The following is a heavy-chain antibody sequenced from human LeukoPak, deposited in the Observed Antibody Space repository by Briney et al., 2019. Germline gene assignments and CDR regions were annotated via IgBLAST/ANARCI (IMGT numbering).Heavy chain of an antibody. CDR1: GFSFSNYG. J-gene: IGHJ6*02. Sequence: GGSLRLSCAASGFSFSNYGMHWVRQAPGKGLEWVALIQSDGGKTYSADSVKGRFTISRDNPRNTLYLQMNRLRPEDTAVYYCAKRYCKSATCRSDMDAWGQGTTVTVSS. CDR3: AKRYCKSATCRSDMDA. D-gene: IGHD2-15*01. CDR2: IQSDGGKT. V-gene: IGHV3-30*02.